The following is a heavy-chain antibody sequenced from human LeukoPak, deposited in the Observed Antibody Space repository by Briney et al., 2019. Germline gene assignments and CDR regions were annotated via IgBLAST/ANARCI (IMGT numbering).Heavy chain of an antibody. Sequence: ASVKDSCKVSGYTLTELSMHWVRQAPGKGLEWMGGFDPEDGETIYAQKFQGRVTMTEDTSTDTAYMELSSLRSEDTAVYYCAIHYYDSSGYHNAFDIWGQGTMVTVSS. J-gene: IGHJ3*02. V-gene: IGHV1-24*01. D-gene: IGHD3-22*01. CDR1: GYTLTELS. CDR3: AIHYYDSSGYHNAFDI. CDR2: FDPEDGET.